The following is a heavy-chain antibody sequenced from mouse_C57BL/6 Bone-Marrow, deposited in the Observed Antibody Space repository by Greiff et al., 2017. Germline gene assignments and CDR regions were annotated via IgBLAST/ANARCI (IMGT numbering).Heavy chain of an antibody. CDR2: IYSGAGDP. V-gene: IGHV1-80*01. CDR3: ARSGGNDGYFAV. J-gene: IGHJ1*03. CDR1: GYAFCRYW. D-gene: IGHD2-3*01. Sequence: SGAERVKRGASVKIFCKASGYAFCRYWTNWLKQRPGKGLVWIGQIYSGAGDPNYNGKFKGKATLPADKSSSKAYKQLSRLTSEDSAVYFGARSGGNDGYFAVLGTGTTVTVSS.